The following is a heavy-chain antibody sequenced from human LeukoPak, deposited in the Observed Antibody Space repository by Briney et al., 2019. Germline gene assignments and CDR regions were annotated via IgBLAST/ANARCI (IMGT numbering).Heavy chain of an antibody. CDR3: ARADYGDLHFDY. D-gene: IGHD4-17*01. CDR1: GGSISSSSYY. CDR2: IYYSGST. J-gene: IGHJ4*02. Sequence: SETLSLTCTVSGGSISSSSYYWGWIRQPPGKGLEWIGSIYYSGSTYYNPSLKSRVTISVDTSKNQFSLKLSSVTAADTAVYYCARADYGDLHFDYWGQGTLVTVSS. V-gene: IGHV4-39*07.